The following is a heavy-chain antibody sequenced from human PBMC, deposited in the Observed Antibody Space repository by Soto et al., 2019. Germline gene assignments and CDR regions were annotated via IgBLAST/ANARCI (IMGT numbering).Heavy chain of an antibody. J-gene: IGHJ4*02. D-gene: IGHD1-1*01. CDR3: ARDPSGTDKFDY. CDR2: INPNTGGT. CDR1: GYTFTGYY. V-gene: IGHV1-2*02. Sequence: SVKVSCQASGYTFTGYYMHCVQHSPGQGLEGMGWINPNTGGTNYAQKFQGRVNMTRDTSISTAYMELSRLRSDDTAVYDCARDPSGTDKFDYWGQGKLVTVSS.